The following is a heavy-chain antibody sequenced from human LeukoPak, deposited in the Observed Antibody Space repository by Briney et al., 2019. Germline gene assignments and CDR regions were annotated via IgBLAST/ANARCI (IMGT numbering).Heavy chain of an antibody. V-gene: IGHV1-2*02. CDR2: INPNSGGT. CDR3: ATDQSGSYWEGGTFDY. Sequence: GASVKVSCKASGYTFTGYYMHWVRQAPGQGLEWMGWINPNSGGTNYAQKFQGRVTMTRDTSISTAYMALSRLRSDDTAVYYCATDQSGSYWEGGTFDYWGQGTLVTVSS. D-gene: IGHD1-26*01. CDR1: GYTFTGYY. J-gene: IGHJ4*02.